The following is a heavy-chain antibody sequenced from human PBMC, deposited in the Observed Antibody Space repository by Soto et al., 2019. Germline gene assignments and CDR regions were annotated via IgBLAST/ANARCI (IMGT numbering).Heavy chain of an antibody. CDR3: ARIPTTRDYYYGMDV. V-gene: IGHV2-70*01. D-gene: IGHD4-17*01. J-gene: IGHJ6*02. CDR1: GFSLSTSGMC. CDR2: IDWDDDK. Sequence: VNPTQTLTLTCTFSGFSLSTSGMCVXWIRQPPGKALEWLALIDWDDDKYYSTSLKTRLTISKDTSKNQVVLTMTNMDPVDTSTYYCARIPTTRDYYYGMDVWGQGTTVTVSS.